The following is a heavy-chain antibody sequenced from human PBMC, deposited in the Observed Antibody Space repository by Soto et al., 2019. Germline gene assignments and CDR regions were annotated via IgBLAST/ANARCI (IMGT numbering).Heavy chain of an antibody. CDR3: ARSGIAVTGAGRGYYYYGMDV. Sequence: QVQLVQSGAEVQKPGSSVKVSCKASGGTFSSYAISWVRQAPGQGLEWMGGIIPIFGTANYAQKFQGRVTITADESTSTAYMELSSLRSEDTAVYYCARSGIAVTGAGRGYYYYGMDVWGQGTTVTVSS. V-gene: IGHV1-69*01. D-gene: IGHD6-19*01. CDR1: GGTFSSYA. CDR2: IIPIFGTA. J-gene: IGHJ6*02.